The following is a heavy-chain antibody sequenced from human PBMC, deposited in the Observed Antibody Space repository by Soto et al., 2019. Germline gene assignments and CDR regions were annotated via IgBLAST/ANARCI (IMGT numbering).Heavy chain of an antibody. CDR2: IIPIFGTA. V-gene: IGHV1-69*13. D-gene: IGHD1-1*01. Sequence: ASVKVSCKASGGTFSSYAISWVRQAPGQGLEWMGGIIPIFGTANYAQKFQGRVTITADESTSTAYMELSSLRSEDTAVYHCASDPERSNWFDPSGQGTLVTVPS. J-gene: IGHJ5*02. CDR3: ASDPERSNWFDP. CDR1: GGTFSSYA.